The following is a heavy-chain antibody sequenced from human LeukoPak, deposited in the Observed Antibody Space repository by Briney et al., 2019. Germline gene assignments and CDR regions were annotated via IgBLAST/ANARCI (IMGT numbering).Heavy chain of an antibody. J-gene: IGHJ4*02. V-gene: IGHV4-4*02. Sequence: KPSGTLSLTCAVSGGSILTTSWWSWVRQTPGKGLEWTGEVHLSGASNYNPSLKSRVSMSIDKSKNQLSLKLTSVTAADTAMYYCARESGAFSPFGFWGQGTLVTVSS. CDR3: ARESGAFSPFGF. CDR1: GGSILTTSW. D-gene: IGHD1-26*01. CDR2: VHLSGAS.